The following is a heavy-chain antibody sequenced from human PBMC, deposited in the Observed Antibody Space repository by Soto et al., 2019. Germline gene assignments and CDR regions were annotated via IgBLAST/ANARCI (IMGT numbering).Heavy chain of an antibody. CDR2: IYYSGST. D-gene: IGHD4-17*01. CDR1: GGSISSYY. CDR3: ARDARVSDYGDYDSLDYYYYGMDV. Sequence: SETLSLTCTVSGGSISSYYWSWIRQPPGKGLEWIGYIYYSGSTSYNPSLKSRVTISVDTSKNQFSLKLSSVTAADTAVYYCARDARVSDYGDYDSLDYYYYGMDVWGQGTTVTVSS. V-gene: IGHV4-59*12. J-gene: IGHJ6*02.